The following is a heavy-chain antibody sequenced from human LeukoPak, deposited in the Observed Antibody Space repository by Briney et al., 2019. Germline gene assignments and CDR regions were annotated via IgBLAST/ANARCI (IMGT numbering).Heavy chain of an antibody. D-gene: IGHD2-15*01. CDR2: ISSSSSYI. CDR1: GFTFSSYS. J-gene: IGHJ5*02. CDR3: ARDQEAVAATYNWFDP. Sequence: PGGSLRLSCAASGFTFSSYSMNWVRQAPGKGLEWVSSISSSSSYIYYADSVKGRFTISRDNAKNSLYLQMNSLRAEDTAVYYCARDQEAVAATYNWFDPWGQGTLVTVSS. V-gene: IGHV3-21*01.